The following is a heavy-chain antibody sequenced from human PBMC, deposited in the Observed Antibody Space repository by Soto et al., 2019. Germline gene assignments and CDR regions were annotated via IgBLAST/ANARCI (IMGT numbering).Heavy chain of an antibody. CDR1: GFTFSSYG. CDR2: VNANGGST. J-gene: IGHJ4*02. CDR3: TRGYSGYILRYFDF. V-gene: IGHV3-64D*08. D-gene: IGHD5-12*01. Sequence: GGSLRLSCAASGFTFSSYGMHWVRRAPGKGLEYLSAVNANGGSTFYADSVKGRFTISRDNSKNTLYLQMSSLRGDDTAVYYCTRGYSGYILRYFDFWGLGTLVTVSS.